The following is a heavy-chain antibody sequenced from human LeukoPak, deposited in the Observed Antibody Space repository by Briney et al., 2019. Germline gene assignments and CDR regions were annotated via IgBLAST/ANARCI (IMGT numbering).Heavy chain of an antibody. CDR1: GGSLSGYY. D-gene: IGHD5-24*01. CDR3: AREGVRNVHNPLGY. CDR2: IKESEAT. V-gene: IGHV4-34*01. Sequence: PSETLSLTCAVYGGSLSGYYWTWIRQPPGKGPEWIGEIKESEATNYNASLKSRVTISIDTSKNQFSLKLTSVTAADTAVYYCAREGVRNVHNPLGYWGQGTLVTVRS. J-gene: IGHJ4*02.